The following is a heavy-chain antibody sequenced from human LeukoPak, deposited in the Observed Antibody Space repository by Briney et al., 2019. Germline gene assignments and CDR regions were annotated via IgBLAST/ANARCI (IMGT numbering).Heavy chain of an antibody. D-gene: IGHD6-19*01. J-gene: IGHJ4*02. V-gene: IGHV1-8*03. CDR1: GYTFTTYD. Sequence: GASVKVSCKASGYTFTTYDINWVRQATGQGLEWMGWMNPNSGYTGYAQKFQGRVTITRDTSISTAYMELSSLKSEDTAVYYCARVAGSIDYWGQGTLVTVSS. CDR3: ARVAGSIDY. CDR2: MNPNSGYT.